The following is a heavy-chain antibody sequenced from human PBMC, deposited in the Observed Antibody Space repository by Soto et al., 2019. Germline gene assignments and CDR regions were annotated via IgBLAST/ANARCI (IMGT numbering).Heavy chain of an antibody. CDR1: GVTFSSYA. CDR2: IIPIFGTA. D-gene: IGHD3-22*01. V-gene: IGHV1-69*06. CDR3: ASSSDDSSYDYYGMGV. Sequence: SVKVSCKASGVTFSSYAISWVRQAPLQGLEWMGGIIPIFGTANYAQKFQGRVTITADKSTSKAYMELSSLRSQDTAVYYCASSSDDSSYDYYGMGVWGQGTTVTVSS. J-gene: IGHJ6*02.